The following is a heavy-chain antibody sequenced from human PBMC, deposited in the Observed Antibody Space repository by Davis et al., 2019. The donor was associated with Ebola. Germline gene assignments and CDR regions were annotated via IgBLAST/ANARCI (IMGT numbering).Heavy chain of an antibody. V-gene: IGHV4-4*02. D-gene: IGHD5-18*01. CDR2: IYHSGST. Sequence: PSETLSLTCAVSGGSISSSNWWSWVRQPPGKGLEWIGEIYHSGSTNYNPSLKSRVTISVDTSKNQFSLKLSSVTAADTAVYYCARGPVDTAMDPYFDYWGQGTLVTVSS. CDR3: ARGPVDTAMDPYFDY. J-gene: IGHJ4*02. CDR1: GGSISSSNW.